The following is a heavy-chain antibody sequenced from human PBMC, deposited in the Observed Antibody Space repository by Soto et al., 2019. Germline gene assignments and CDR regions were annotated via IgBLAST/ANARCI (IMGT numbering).Heavy chain of an antibody. CDR3: ASGEGGYYDSSLGD. D-gene: IGHD3-16*01. CDR1: GFSFSTYG. CDR2: ISYDGTTK. J-gene: IGHJ4*02. Sequence: QVQLVESGGGVVQTGRSLRLSCAASGFSFSTYGMHWVRQAPGKGLEWVAVISYDGTTKTYADSVKGRFTISRDNSKNSLYLQMNSLRPDDTAVYYCASGEGGYYDSSLGDWGQGTLVTVSS. V-gene: IGHV3-30*03.